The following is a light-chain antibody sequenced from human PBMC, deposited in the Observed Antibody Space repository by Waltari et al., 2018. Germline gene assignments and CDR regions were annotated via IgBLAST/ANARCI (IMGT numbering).Light chain of an antibody. J-gene: IGLJ3*02. CDR3: TSFTSRSTWV. Sequence: QSALTQPVSVSESPGQSITISCTGTSSDVGAYNFVSWYQQHPGKAPKLMIYEVSNRPSGVSSLFSASKSGNTASLTISGLQAEDEADYYCTSFTSRSTWVFGGVTKLTVL. V-gene: IGLV2-14*01. CDR1: SSDVGAYNF. CDR2: EVS.